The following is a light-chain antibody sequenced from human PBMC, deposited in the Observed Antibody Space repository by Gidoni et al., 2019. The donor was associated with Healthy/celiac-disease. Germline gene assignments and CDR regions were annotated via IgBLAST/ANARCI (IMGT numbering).Light chain of an antibody. CDR1: QGISSY. CDR3: QQYYSYPWT. V-gene: IGKV1-8*01. Sequence: AIRITQSPSSPAASTGDRVTITCRASQGISSYLAWYQQKPGKAPKLLIYAASPLQSGVPSRFSGSGSGTDFTLTISCLQSEDFATYYCQQYYSYPWTFGQGTKVEIK. J-gene: IGKJ1*01. CDR2: AAS.